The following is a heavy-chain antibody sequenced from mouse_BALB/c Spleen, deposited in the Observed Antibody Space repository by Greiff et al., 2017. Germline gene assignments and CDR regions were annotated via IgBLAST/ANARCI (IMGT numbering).Heavy chain of an antibody. J-gene: IGHJ3*01. Sequence: EVKLMESGPGLVKPSQSLSLTCTVTGYSITSDYAWNWIRQFPGNKLEWMGYISYSGSTSYNPSLKSRISITRDTSKNQFFLQLNSVTTEDTATYYCVVTTSWFAYWGQGTLVTVSA. CDR1: GYSITSDYA. CDR2: ISYSGST. V-gene: IGHV3-2*02. D-gene: IGHD2-12*01. CDR3: VVTTSWFAY.